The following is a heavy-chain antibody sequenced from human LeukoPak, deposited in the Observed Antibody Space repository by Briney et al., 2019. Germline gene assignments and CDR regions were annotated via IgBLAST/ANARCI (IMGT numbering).Heavy chain of an antibody. D-gene: IGHD1-1*01. CDR1: GFTFSSYA. V-gene: IGHV3-23*01. Sequence: GSLRLSCAASGFTFSSYAMSWVRRAPGKGLEWVSAISGSGGSTYYADSVKGRFTISRDNSKNTLYLQMNSLRAEDTAVYYCAKDLIPLTGRPFCFDYWGQGTLVTVSS. J-gene: IGHJ4*02. CDR2: ISGSGGST. CDR3: AKDLIPLTGRPFCFDY.